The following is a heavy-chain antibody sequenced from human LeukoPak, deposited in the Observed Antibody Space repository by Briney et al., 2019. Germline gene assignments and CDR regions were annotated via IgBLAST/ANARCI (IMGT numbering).Heavy chain of an antibody. Sequence: PSETLSLTCTVSGGSISSGSYYWSWIRQPAGKGLEWIGRIYTSGSTYYNPSLKSRVTISVDTSKNQFSLKLSSVTAADTAVYYCARQEAKQLPPLYWGQGTLVTVSS. D-gene: IGHD6-6*01. CDR1: GGSISSGSYY. J-gene: IGHJ4*02. V-gene: IGHV4-61*02. CDR2: IYTSGST. CDR3: ARQEAKQLPPLY.